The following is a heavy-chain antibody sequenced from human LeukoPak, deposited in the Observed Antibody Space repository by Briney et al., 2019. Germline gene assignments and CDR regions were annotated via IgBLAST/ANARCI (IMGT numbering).Heavy chain of an antibody. D-gene: IGHD3-22*01. V-gene: IGHV3-21*01. Sequence: PGGSLRLSCAASGFTFSSYSMNWVRQAPGKGLEWVSSISSSSSYIYYADSVKGRFTISRDNAKKSLYLQMNSRRAEDTAVYYCARASHYYDSSGYRGGYYFDYWGQGTLVTVSS. CDR1: GFTFSSYS. J-gene: IGHJ4*02. CDR2: ISSSSSYI. CDR3: ARASHYYDSSGYRGGYYFDY.